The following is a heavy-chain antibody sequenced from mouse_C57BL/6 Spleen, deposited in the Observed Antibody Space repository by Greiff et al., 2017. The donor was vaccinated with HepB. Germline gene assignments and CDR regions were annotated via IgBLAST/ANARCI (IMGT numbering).Heavy chain of an antibody. J-gene: IGHJ1*03. Sequence: EVKLMESGGGLVKPGGSLKLSCAASGFTFSDYGMHWVRQAPEKGLEWVAYISSGSSTIYYADTVKGRFTISRDNAKNTLFLQMTSLRSEDTAMYYCAREGDYYGSSYLWYFDVWGTGTTVTVSS. D-gene: IGHD1-1*01. CDR1: GFTFSDYG. CDR2: ISSGSSTI. V-gene: IGHV5-17*01. CDR3: AREGDYYGSSYLWYFDV.